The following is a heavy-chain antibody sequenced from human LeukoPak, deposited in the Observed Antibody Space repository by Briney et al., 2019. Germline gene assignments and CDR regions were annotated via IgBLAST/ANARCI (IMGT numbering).Heavy chain of an antibody. Sequence: QTGGSLRLSCAASGFTFSSYAMTWVRQAPGKGLEWVSGIGGSGGEIFYADSVKGRFTISRDNSKNTLYLQMNTLRAEDTAVYFCAKQPYQYVSGSPTWFDPWGQGTLVTVSS. CDR1: GFTFSSYA. D-gene: IGHD3-10*01. V-gene: IGHV3-23*01. J-gene: IGHJ5*02. CDR2: IGGSGGEI. CDR3: AKQPYQYVSGSPTWFDP.